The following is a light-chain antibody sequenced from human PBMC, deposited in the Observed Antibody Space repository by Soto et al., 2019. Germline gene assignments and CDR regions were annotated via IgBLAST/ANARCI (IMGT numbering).Light chain of an antibody. CDR2: AAF. Sequence: IQLTQSPSSLSASVGDRVTISCRASQGIGTYLAWYQQKPGKAPKLMIYAAFTLHSGVPARFSGSRSGTDCTLTISSLQPEDVATYYCQQVNSYPQTLGQGTRLEIK. CDR3: QQVNSYPQT. CDR1: QGIGTY. V-gene: IGKV1-9*01. J-gene: IGKJ5*01.